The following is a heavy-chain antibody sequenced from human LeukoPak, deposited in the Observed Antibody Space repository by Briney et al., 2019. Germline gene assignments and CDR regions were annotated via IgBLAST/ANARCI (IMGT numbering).Heavy chain of an antibody. D-gene: IGHD3-10*01. J-gene: IGHJ6*03. CDR2: IYYSGST. V-gene: IGHV4-59*01. Sequence: PSETLSLTCAVYGGSFSGYYWSWIRQPPGKGLEWIGYIYYSGSTNYNPSLKSRVTISVDTSKNQFSLKLSSVTAADTAVYYCARGDAGTDYYYYMDVWGKGTTVTISS. CDR3: ARGDAGTDYYYYMDV. CDR1: GGSFSGYY.